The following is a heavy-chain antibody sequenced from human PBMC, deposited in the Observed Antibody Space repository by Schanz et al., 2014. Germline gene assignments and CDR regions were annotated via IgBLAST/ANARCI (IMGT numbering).Heavy chain of an antibody. J-gene: IGHJ4*02. CDR3: GRDYSGGALDY. CDR2: IYSGGST. V-gene: IGHV3-23*03. D-gene: IGHD6-19*01. Sequence: EVQLVESGGGLVQPGGSLRLSCAASGFTFSTYAMTWVRQAPGKGLEWVSVIYSGGSTFYTDSVKGRFTISRDNSKNTMDLQMNSLRPEDTAVYYCGRDYSGGALDYWGQGTLVTVSS. CDR1: GFTFSTYA.